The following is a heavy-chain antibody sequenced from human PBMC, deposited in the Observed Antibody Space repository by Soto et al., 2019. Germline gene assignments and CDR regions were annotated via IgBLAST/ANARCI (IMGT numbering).Heavy chain of an antibody. CDR3: ARDQGPIAVAHHFDY. D-gene: IGHD6-19*01. CDR1: GFTFSSYA. CDR2: ISYDGSNK. V-gene: IGHV3-30-3*01. Sequence: QVQLVESGGGVVQPGRSLRLSCAASGFTFSSYAMHWVRQAPGKGLEWVAVISYDGSNKYYADSVKGRFTISRDNSKNTLYLQMNSLRAEDTAVYSCARDQGPIAVAHHFDYWGQGTLVTVSS. J-gene: IGHJ4*02.